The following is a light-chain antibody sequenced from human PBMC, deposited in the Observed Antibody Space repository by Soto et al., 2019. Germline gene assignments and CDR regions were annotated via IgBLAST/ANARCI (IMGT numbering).Light chain of an antibody. CDR1: QDISDY. Sequence: DIQMTQSPSSLSASVGDRVTITCRASQDISDYLTWYQQRPGNAPKVLVYGASSVQRGVPSRFRGSGAGTDFTLTITTLQPEDFGTYYCQQSYSNVITFGQGTRLEI. CDR2: GAS. J-gene: IGKJ5*01. CDR3: QQSYSNVIT. V-gene: IGKV1-39*01.